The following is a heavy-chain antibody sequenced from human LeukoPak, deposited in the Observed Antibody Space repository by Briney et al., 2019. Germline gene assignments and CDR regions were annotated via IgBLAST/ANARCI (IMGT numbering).Heavy chain of an antibody. V-gene: IGHV4-59*01. CDR2: IYYSGST. CDR3: ARGDFCSKSNCYLRPMDV. Sequence: SETLSLTCNVSGGSISDYYWNWIRQPPGKGLEWIGYIYYSGSTTYNPSLKSRVTMSVDTAKNQFSLTVRSVTAADTAVYYCARGDFCSKSNCYLRPMDVWGKGTTVTVSS. D-gene: IGHD3-3*01. CDR1: GGSISDYY. J-gene: IGHJ6*03.